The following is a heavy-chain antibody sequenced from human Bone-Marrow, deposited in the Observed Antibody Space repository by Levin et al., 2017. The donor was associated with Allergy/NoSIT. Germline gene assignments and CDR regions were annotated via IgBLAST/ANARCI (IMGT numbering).Heavy chain of an antibody. D-gene: IGHD3-10*01. Sequence: SETLSLTCAVYGGSFSTYYWSWIRQPPGKGLEWIGEINHSGSTNYNPSLKSRVTISVDTSRDQFSLRLSSVTVADTAVYYCARDGPEVRGVAIGRYDYGMDVWGQGTTVTVSS. CDR1: GGSFSTYY. V-gene: IGHV4-34*01. CDR2: INHSGST. J-gene: IGHJ6*02. CDR3: ARDGPEVRGVAIGRYDYGMDV.